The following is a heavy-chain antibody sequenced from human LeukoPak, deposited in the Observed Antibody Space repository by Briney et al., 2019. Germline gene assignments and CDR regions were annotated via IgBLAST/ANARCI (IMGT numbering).Heavy chain of an antibody. J-gene: IGHJ4*02. CDR3: ARQDYDSSGYCDY. CDR2: IYDSGST. CDR1: GYSISSAYY. V-gene: IGHV4-38-2*01. Sequence: SETLSLTCAVSGYSISSAYYWGWIRQPPGTGLEWIGSIYDSGSTYYNPSLKSRVTISVDTSKNQFSLKLSSVTAADTAVYYCARQDYDSSGYCDYWGQGTLVTVSS. D-gene: IGHD3-22*01.